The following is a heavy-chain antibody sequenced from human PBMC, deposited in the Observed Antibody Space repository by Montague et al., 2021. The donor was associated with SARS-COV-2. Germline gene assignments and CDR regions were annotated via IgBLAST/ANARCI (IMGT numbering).Heavy chain of an antibody. CDR1: GFTFSSYA. Sequence: SLILSCAASGFTFSSYAMSWVRQAPVKGLEWVSAISGSGGSTYYXDSVKGRFTISRDNSKNTLYLQMNSLRAEDTAVYYCAKDFLAHDILTGYHYWGQGTLVTVSS. D-gene: IGHD3-9*01. V-gene: IGHV3-23*01. J-gene: IGHJ4*02. CDR3: AKDFLAHDILTGYHY. CDR2: ISGSGGST.